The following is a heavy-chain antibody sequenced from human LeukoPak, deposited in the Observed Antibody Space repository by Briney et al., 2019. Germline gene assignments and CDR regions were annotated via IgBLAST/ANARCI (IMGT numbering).Heavy chain of an antibody. CDR1: GYTFTGYY. Sequence: GASVKVSCKASGYTFTGYYMHWVRQAPGQGLEWMGWINPNSGGTNYAQKFQGRVTMTRDTSISTAYMELSRLRSDDTAVYYCARGTSYSSSWYEWVLLNWFDPWGQGTLVTVSS. D-gene: IGHD6-13*01. CDR3: ARGTSYSSSWYEWVLLNWFDP. CDR2: INPNSGGT. V-gene: IGHV1-2*02. J-gene: IGHJ5*02.